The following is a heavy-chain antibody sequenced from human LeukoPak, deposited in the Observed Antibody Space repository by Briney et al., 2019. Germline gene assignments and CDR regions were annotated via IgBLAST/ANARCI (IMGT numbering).Heavy chain of an antibody. CDR2: IYTSGST. J-gene: IGHJ5*02. D-gene: IGHD1-26*01. Sequence: SETLSLTCTVSGGSNSSYYWSWIRQAAGKGLEWIGRIYTSGSTNYNPSLKSRVTMSVDMSKNQSSLNLTSVTAADTAVYYCARETGSSRWFDPWGQGTLVTVSS. CDR3: ARETGSSRWFDP. CDR1: GGSNSSYY. V-gene: IGHV4-4*07.